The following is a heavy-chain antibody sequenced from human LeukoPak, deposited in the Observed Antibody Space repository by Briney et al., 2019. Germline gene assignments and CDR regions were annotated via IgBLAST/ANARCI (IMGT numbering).Heavy chain of an antibody. Sequence: GGSLRLSCVASGFTFRNCGMTWVRQAPGKGLEWVSTISGSDDGTYYADSVRGRFTISRDNSKNTLYLQVKALRDEDTATYYCAKRGPIYSSTPGNYFDYWGQGTLVTVSS. V-gene: IGHV3-23*01. CDR3: AKRGPIYSSTPGNYFDY. CDR1: GFTFRNCG. D-gene: IGHD3-10*01. CDR2: ISGSDDGT. J-gene: IGHJ4*02.